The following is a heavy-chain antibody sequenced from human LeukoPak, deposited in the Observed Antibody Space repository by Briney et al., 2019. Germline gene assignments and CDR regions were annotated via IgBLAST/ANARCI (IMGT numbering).Heavy chain of an antibody. Sequence: GGSLRLSCAASGFTFSNYDMHWVRHASGKGLEWVSTIGTAGDTYYTASAEGRFTISREDAKNSLHLQMNSLRGGDTAVYYCARENVLAVAGTNYYYGMDVWGQGTTITVSS. V-gene: IGHV3-13*01. J-gene: IGHJ6*02. CDR3: ARENVLAVAGTNYYYGMDV. CDR2: IGTAGDT. CDR1: GFTFSNYD. D-gene: IGHD6-19*01.